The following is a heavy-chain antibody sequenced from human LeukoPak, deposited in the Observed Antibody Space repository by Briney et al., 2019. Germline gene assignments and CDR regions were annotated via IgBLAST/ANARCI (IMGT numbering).Heavy chain of an antibody. CDR1: GYTFTTYW. D-gene: IGHD6-6*01. CDR3: ARAYSRSRFDY. V-gene: IGHV5-10-1*01. Sequence: GESLKISCKGSGYTFTTYWIAWVRQMPGKGLEWMGTIDPSDSYNNYSPSFQGHVTISADKSISTAYLQWSSLKASDTAMYYCARAYSRSRFDYWGQGTLVTVSS. CDR2: IDPSDSYN. J-gene: IGHJ4*02.